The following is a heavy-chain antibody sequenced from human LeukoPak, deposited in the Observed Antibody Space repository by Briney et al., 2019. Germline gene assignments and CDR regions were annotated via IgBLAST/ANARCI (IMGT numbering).Heavy chain of an antibody. J-gene: IGHJ4*02. V-gene: IGHV4-59*01. CDR2: IYYSGIT. Sequence: PSETLSLTCTVSGGSISGYYWNWIRQPPGKGLEWIGYIYYSGITNYNPSLKSRVTISVDTSKNQFSLKLSSVTAADTAVYYCARALGYYDSSGYNYSDYWGQGTLVTVSS. D-gene: IGHD3-22*01. CDR3: ARALGYYDSSGYNYSDY. CDR1: GGSISGYY.